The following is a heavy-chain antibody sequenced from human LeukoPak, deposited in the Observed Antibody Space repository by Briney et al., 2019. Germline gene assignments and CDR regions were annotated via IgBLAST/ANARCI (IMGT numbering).Heavy chain of an antibody. CDR3: ARGNYVDWFDP. V-gene: IGHV4-59*11. Sequence: SETLSLTCTVSGGSFSNHYWSWIRQPPGKGLEWIGYIYHTGSTNYNPSLKSRVTISVDTSKNQFSLKLSSVTAADTAVNYRARGNYVDWFDPWGQGTQVTVSS. CDR1: GGSFSNHY. D-gene: IGHD1-7*01. CDR2: IYHTGST. J-gene: IGHJ5*02.